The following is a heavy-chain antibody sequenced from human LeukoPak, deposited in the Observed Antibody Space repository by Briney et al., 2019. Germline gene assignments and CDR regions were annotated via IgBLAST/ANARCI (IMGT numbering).Heavy chain of an antibody. V-gene: IGHV1-3*01. CDR2: INAGNGNT. CDR1: GYTFTTYA. Sequence: GASVKVSCKASGYTFTTYAMHWVRQAPGQRLEWMGWINAGNGNTKYSQKFQARVIITRDTSASTAYMELSSLRSEDTAVYYCARDPIGSRWPYYFDYWGQGTLVTVSS. CDR3: ARDPIGSRWPYYFDY. D-gene: IGHD6-13*01. J-gene: IGHJ4*02.